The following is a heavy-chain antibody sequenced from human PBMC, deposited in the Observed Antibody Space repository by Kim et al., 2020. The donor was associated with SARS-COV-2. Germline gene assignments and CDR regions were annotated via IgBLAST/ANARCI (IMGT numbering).Heavy chain of an antibody. CDR2: INTGNGNT. D-gene: IGHD6-13*01. J-gene: IGHJ6*02. CDR1: GYTFTSYA. V-gene: IGHV1-3*04. CDR3: ARERFLWQQLVWSYYYYGMDV. Sequence: ASVKVSCKASGYTFTSYAMHWVRQAPGQRLEWMGWINTGNGNTKYSQKFQGRVTITRDTSASTAYMELNSLRSEDTAVYYCARERFLWQQLVWSYYYYGMDVWGQGTTVTVSS.